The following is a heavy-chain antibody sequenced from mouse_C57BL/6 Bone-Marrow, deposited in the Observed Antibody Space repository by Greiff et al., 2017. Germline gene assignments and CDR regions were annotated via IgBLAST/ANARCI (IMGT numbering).Heavy chain of an antibody. Sequence: VQLKESGAELVRPGASVKLSCTASGFNIKDDYMHWVKQRPEQGLEWIGWIDPENGDTEYASKFQGKGTITADTSSNTAYLQLSSLTSEDTAVYYCTSLFITTVVFDYWGQGTTLTVSS. V-gene: IGHV14-4*01. CDR1: GFNIKDDY. CDR2: IDPENGDT. D-gene: IGHD1-1*01. J-gene: IGHJ2*01. CDR3: TSLFITTVVFDY.